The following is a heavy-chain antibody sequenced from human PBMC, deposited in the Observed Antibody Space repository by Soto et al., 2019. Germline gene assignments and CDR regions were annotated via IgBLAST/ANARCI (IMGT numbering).Heavy chain of an antibody. V-gene: IGHV4-39*01. Sequence: SETLSLTCNVSGGSISSSSSYWGWIRQPPGRGLEWIAFIYYTGSTYYNPSLKSRVTISIDTSTSQFSLKLRSVTAADTAVFYCARLGGITGYSSAWYKFDFWGPGTLVAVSS. D-gene: IGHD6-19*01. CDR3: ARLGGITGYSSAWYKFDF. CDR2: IYYTGST. CDR1: GGSISSSSSY. J-gene: IGHJ4*02.